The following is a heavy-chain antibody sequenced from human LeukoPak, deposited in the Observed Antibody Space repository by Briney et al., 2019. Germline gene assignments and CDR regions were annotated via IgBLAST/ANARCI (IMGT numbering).Heavy chain of an antibody. CDR3: ARDLLGTRPGFDY. J-gene: IGHJ4*02. CDR2: ISYDGSNK. D-gene: IGHD1-1*01. CDR1: GFTFSSYA. Sequence: GRSLRLSCAASGFTFSSYAMHWVRNAPGKGLERVAVISYDGSNKYYADSVKGRFTISRDNSKNTLYLQMNSLRAADTAAYYCARDLLGTRPGFDYWGQGTLVTVSS. V-gene: IGHV3-30*04.